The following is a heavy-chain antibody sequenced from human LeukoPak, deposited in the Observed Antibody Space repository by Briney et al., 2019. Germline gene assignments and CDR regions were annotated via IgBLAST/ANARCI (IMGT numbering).Heavy chain of an antibody. D-gene: IGHD3-9*01. Sequence: SETLSLTCTVSGGSISSGGYYWSWIRQHPGKGLEWIGYIYYSGSTYYNPSLKSRATISVDTSKNQFSLKLSSVTAADTAVYYCATNTYDIMTGYYPLHDWGQGTLVTVSS. CDR2: IYYSGST. V-gene: IGHV4-31*03. CDR3: ATNTYDIMTGYYPLHD. CDR1: GGSISSGGYY. J-gene: IGHJ4*02.